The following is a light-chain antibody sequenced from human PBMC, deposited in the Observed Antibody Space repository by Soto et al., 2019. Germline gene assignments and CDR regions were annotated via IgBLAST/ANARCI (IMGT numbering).Light chain of an antibody. J-gene: IGKJ4*01. Sequence: DVQMTQSPSSLSAFVGDRVTITCRASQGIAPYLAWFQQKPGKVPKLLIYATSTLQSGVPSRFSGSGSGTDFTLNINSLQPEDVGNYYCQKYNSAPLTFGGGTKVEIK. CDR3: QKYNSAPLT. V-gene: IGKV1-27*01. CDR2: ATS. CDR1: QGIAPY.